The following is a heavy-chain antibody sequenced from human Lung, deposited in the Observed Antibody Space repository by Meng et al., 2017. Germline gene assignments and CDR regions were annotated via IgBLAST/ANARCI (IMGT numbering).Heavy chain of an antibody. CDR2: INPDGSGQ. Sequence: GESLKISCAASGFTFRYYWMNWIRQVPGKGLEWVANINPDGSGQFYVDSVKGRFTISRDNAKNSLSLQMDGLRGEDTAIYYCTSVSVRILGDDKWGQGTLVTVSS. V-gene: IGHV3-7*01. CDR1: GFTFRYYW. J-gene: IGHJ4*02. CDR3: TSVSVRILGDDK. D-gene: IGHD3-9*01.